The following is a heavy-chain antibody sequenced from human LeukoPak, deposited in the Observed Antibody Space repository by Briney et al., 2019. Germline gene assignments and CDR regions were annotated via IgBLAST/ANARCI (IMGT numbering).Heavy chain of an antibody. CDR3: AKYGSGSYYKGLS. CDR1: GFTFSSYA. V-gene: IGHV3-23*01. D-gene: IGHD3-10*01. CDR2: ISASGGST. J-gene: IGHJ5*02. Sequence: GGSLRLSCAASGFTFSSYAMNWVRQAPGKGLEWVSTISASGGSTYYADSVKGRFTISRDSSKNTLYLQMNSLRAEDTAVYYCAKYGSGSYYKGLSWGQGTLVTVSS.